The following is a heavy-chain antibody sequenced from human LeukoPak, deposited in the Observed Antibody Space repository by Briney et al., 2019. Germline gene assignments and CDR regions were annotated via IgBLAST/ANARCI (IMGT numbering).Heavy chain of an antibody. Sequence: XXAASXFTFSSYWMSWVRQAPGKGLEWVAXIKQDGSEKYYVDSVKGRFTISRDNAKNSLYLQMNSLRAEDTAVYYCARDPAYYYDSSGYLDYWGQGTLVTVSS. CDR3: ARDPAYYYDSSGYLDY. CDR2: IKQDGSEK. J-gene: IGHJ4*02. CDR1: XFTFSSYW. V-gene: IGHV3-7*01. D-gene: IGHD3-22*01.